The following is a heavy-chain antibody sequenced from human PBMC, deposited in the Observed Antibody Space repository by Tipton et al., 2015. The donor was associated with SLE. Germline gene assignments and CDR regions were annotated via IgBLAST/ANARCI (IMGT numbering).Heavy chain of an antibody. Sequence: TLSLTCTVSGGSISSRSYYWSWIRPPPGKGLEWIGHIFHIGSAYYNPSLKSRVTISIDTSTNQFSLKVKSVTAADTAVYYCVRLADGNRNWFDPSGQGTLVTVSS. CDR3: VRLADGNRNWFDP. CDR2: IFHIGSA. CDR1: GGSISSRSYY. J-gene: IGHJ5*02. D-gene: IGHD6-13*01. V-gene: IGHV4-39*07.